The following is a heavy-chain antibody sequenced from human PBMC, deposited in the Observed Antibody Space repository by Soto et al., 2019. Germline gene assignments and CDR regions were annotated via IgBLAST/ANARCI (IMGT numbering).Heavy chain of an antibody. V-gene: IGHV1-2*02. CDR1: GYTFSGPS. CDR3: PISRYCSGYCSTNSLYYFDY. J-gene: IGHJ4*02. CDR2: INPDNGGT. D-gene: IGHD2-21*02. Sequence: ASVKVSCKAAGYTFSGPSIHWVRQAPGQGLEGMGWINPDNGGTNYAQRFQGRVTMTRDTSISTAYMELSKLRYDDTAVYSCPISRYCSGYCSTNSLYYFDYWAQGALV.